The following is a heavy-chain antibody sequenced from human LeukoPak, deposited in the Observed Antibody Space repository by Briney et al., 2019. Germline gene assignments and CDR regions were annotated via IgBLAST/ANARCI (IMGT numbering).Heavy chain of an antibody. CDR1: GFTVSSNY. J-gene: IGHJ4*02. V-gene: IGHV3-33*08. CDR3: ASSLRRIVGATGVDY. Sequence: GGSLRLSCAASGFTVSSNYMSWVRQAPGKGLEWVAVIWYDGSNKYYADSVKGRFTISRDNSKNTLYLQMNSLRAEDTAVYYCASSLRRIVGATGVDYWGQGTLVTVSS. D-gene: IGHD1-26*01. CDR2: IWYDGSNK.